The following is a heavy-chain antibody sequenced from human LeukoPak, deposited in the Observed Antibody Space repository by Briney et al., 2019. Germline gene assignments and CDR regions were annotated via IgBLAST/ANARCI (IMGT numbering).Heavy chain of an antibody. CDR3: VRWDSGSPGD. CDR2: SKNKLNDYTI. Sequence: GGSLRLSCAASGFTFSDHYIDWVRQAPGKGLEGVGRSKNKLNDYTIEYAASVKSRFTISRNGSNKSLYLQMDSLKTEDTAMYYCVRWDSGSPGDWGQGTLVTVSS. CDR1: GFTFSDHY. J-gene: IGHJ4*02. V-gene: IGHV3-72*01. D-gene: IGHD1-26*01.